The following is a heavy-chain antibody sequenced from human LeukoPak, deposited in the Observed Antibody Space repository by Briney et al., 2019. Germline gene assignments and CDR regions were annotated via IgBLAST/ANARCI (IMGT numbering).Heavy chain of an antibody. CDR2: SHSSGST. CDR1: GGSISSYY. D-gene: IGHD3-22*01. V-gene: IGHV4-4*07. J-gene: IGHJ6*03. CDR3: ARGTHFAVIGNYYYMDV. Sequence: PSETLSLTCTVSGGSISSYYWTWIRQPAGKGLEWIGRSHSSGSTSYNPSRKSRVTMSVDTSKNQFSLKLSSVSAADTAVYYCARGTHFAVIGNYYYMDVWGKGTTVTVSS.